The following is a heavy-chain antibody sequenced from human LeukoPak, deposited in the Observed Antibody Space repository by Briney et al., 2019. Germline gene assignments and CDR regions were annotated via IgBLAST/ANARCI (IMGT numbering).Heavy chain of an antibody. CDR3: ARGLTEWLQFWVGAFDI. CDR2: INHSGST. D-gene: IGHD5-24*01. J-gene: IGHJ3*02. V-gene: IGHV4-34*01. Sequence: PSETLSLTCAVYGGSFSGYYWSWIRQPPGKGLEWIGEINHSGSTNYNPSLKSRVTISVDTSKNQFSLKLSSVTAADTAVYYCARGLTEWLQFWVGAFDIWGQGTMVTVSS. CDR1: GGSFSGYY.